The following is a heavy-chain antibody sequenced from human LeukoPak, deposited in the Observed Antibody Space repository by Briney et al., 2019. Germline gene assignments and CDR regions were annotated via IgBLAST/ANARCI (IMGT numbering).Heavy chain of an antibody. D-gene: IGHD3-3*01. V-gene: IGHV4-61*02. CDR1: GGSISSGSYY. CDR3: ARVLNYDFLSGYPSDYYYMDV. Sequence: PSETLSLTCTVSGGSISSGSYYWSWIRQPAGKGLEWIGRIYTSGSTNYNSSLKSRVTISVDTSKNQFSLKLSSVTAADTAVYYCARVLNYDFLSGYPSDYYYMDVWGKGTTVTVSS. J-gene: IGHJ6*03. CDR2: IYTSGST.